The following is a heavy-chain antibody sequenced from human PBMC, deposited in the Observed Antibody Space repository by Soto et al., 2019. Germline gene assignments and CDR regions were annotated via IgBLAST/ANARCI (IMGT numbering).Heavy chain of an antibody. V-gene: IGHV2-70*04. CDR2: IDWDDDK. Sequence: SGPTLVNPTQTLTLTCTFSGFSLSTSGMRVSWIRQPPGKALEWLARIDWDDDKFYSTSLKTRLTISKDTSKNQVVLTMTNMGTVDKATYYCARSRQGAFDIWGQGTMVTVSS. CDR3: ARSRQGAFDI. CDR1: GFSLSTSGMR. J-gene: IGHJ3*02.